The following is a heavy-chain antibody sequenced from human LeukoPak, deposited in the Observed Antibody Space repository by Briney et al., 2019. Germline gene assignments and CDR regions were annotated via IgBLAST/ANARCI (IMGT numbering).Heavy chain of an antibody. Sequence: PGRSLILSCAASGFTFSSYGMHWVRQAPGKGLEWVAVIWYDGSNKYYADSVKGRFTISRDNSKNTLYLQMNSLRAEDTAVYYCARDLGILTGLAYYYYGMDVWGQGTTVTVSS. CDR1: GFTFSSYG. J-gene: IGHJ6*02. D-gene: IGHD3-9*01. CDR3: ARDLGILTGLAYYYYGMDV. CDR2: IWYDGSNK. V-gene: IGHV3-33*01.